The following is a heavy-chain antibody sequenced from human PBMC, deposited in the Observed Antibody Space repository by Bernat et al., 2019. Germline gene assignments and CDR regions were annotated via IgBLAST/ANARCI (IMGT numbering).Heavy chain of an antibody. D-gene: IGHD5-12*01. CDR2: VRYDESKK. CDR1: GFTFSTFA. J-gene: IGHJ4*02. CDR3: AKSGTVATYFDY. Sequence: QAQLVESGGGVVQPGGSLRLSCAASGFTFSTFAMHWVRQAPGKGLEWVAYVRYDESKKFYADSVKGRFTISRDNSKNTLYLQMNSLSAEDTALYYCAKSGTVATYFDYWGQGTLVTVSS. V-gene: IGHV3-30*02.